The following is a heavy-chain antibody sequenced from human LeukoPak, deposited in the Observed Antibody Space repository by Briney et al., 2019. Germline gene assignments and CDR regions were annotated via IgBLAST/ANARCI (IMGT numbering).Heavy chain of an antibody. D-gene: IGHD2-21*02. V-gene: IGHV4-38-2*02. Sequence: PSETLSLTCTVSGYSISSGYYWGWIRQPPGKGLEWIGSIYHSGSTYYNPSLKSRVTILVDTSKNQFSLKLSSVTAADTAVYYCARVVVTAIRYWGQGTLVTVSS. CDR3: ARVVVTAIRY. J-gene: IGHJ4*02. CDR1: GYSISSGYY. CDR2: IYHSGST.